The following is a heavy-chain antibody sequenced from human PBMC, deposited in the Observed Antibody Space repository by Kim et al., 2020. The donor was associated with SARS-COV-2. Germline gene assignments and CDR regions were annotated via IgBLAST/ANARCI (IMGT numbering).Heavy chain of an antibody. V-gene: IGHV3-30*07. Sequence: DAVKGRLTISRENSKDTLYLQMNSRRAEDAAVYYCARDPHGSGSYSYFDYWGQGTLVTVSS. D-gene: IGHD3-10*01. J-gene: IGHJ4*02. CDR3: ARDPHGSGSYSYFDY.